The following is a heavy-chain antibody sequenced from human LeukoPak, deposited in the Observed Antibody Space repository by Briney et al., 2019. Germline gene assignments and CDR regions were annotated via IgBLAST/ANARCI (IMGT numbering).Heavy chain of an antibody. Sequence: PGGSLRLSCAASGFTFSSCSMNWVRQAPGKGLEWVSYISSSSSTIYYADSVKGRFTISRNNAKNSLYLQMNSLRDEDTAVYYCARGGGPYTPYYYYYMDVWGKGTTVTVSS. V-gene: IGHV3-48*02. D-gene: IGHD3-16*01. CDR2: ISSSSSTI. CDR3: ARGGGPYTPYYYYYMDV. J-gene: IGHJ6*03. CDR1: GFTFSSCS.